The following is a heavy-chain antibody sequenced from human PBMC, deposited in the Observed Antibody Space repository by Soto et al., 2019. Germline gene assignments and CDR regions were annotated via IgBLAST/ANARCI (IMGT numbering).Heavy chain of an antibody. Sequence: ASVKVSCKASGNSFTTYYMHWVRQAPGQGLEWMGIINPSGGRTTYAQKFQGRVTMTRDTSTSTFHMQMNSLRAEDTALYYRARTGDTSGYSRGRADYWGQGTLVTVSS. V-gene: IGHV1-46*01. CDR2: INPSGGRT. J-gene: IGHJ4*02. CDR1: GNSFTTYY. D-gene: IGHD3-22*01. CDR3: ARTGDTSGYSRGRADY.